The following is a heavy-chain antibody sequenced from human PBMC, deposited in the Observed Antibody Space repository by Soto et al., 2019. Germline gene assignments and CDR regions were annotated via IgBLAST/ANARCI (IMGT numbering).Heavy chain of an antibody. J-gene: IGHJ6*03. CDR3: ARGYGSGNPYYMDV. V-gene: IGHV3-33*01. D-gene: IGHD3-10*01. Sequence: QVQLVESGGGVVQPGTSLRLSCAASGFTFSSYGMHWVRQAPGKGLEWVAGIWYDGSNKYYADSVKGRFTISRDNSKNTLYLQMNSLRAEESAVYYCARGYGSGNPYYMDVWGKGTTVTVSS. CDR1: GFTFSSYG. CDR2: IWYDGSNK.